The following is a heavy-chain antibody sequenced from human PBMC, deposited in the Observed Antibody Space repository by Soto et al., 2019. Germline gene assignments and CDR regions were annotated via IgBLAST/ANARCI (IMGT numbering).Heavy chain of an antibody. CDR3: ARSQTTVTTYDH. CDR2: IYHSGST. J-gene: IGHJ4*02. D-gene: IGHD4-17*01. CDR1: GGSISSGGYS. V-gene: IGHV4-30-2*01. Sequence: QLQLQESGSGLVKPSQTLSLTCAVSGGSISSGGYSWSWIRQPPGKGLEWIGYIYHSGSTYYNPSLKSRVTISVHTSKSEFSSKLSSVTAAATAVYYYARSQTTVTTYDHWGQGTLVTVSS.